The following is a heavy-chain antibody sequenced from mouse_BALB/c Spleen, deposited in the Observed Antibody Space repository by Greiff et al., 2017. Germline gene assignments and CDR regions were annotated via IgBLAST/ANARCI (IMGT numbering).Heavy chain of an antibody. CDR1: GYTFTDYE. Sequence: VQLQQSGAELVRPGASVTLSCKASGYTFTDYEMHWVKQTPVHGLEWIGAIDPETGGTAYNQKFKGKATLTADKSSSTAYMELRSLTSEDSAVYYCTRSLYGNFAYWGQGTLVTVSA. J-gene: IGHJ3*01. V-gene: IGHV1-15*01. CDR3: TRSLYGNFAY. D-gene: IGHD2-1*01. CDR2: IDPETGGT.